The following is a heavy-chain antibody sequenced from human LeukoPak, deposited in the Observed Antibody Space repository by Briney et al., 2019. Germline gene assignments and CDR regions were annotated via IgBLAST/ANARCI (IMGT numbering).Heavy chain of an antibody. CDR2: IWYDGSNK. CDR1: GFTLSSYG. CDR3: ARDWSPYDSSGYPCL. V-gene: IGHV3-33*01. Sequence: PGGSLRLSCAASGFTLSSYGMHWVRQAPGKGRGWVAVIWYDGSNKYYADSVKGRFTISRDNSKNTLYLQMNSLRAEDTAVYYCARDWSPYDSSGYPCLWGQGTLVTVSS. J-gene: IGHJ4*02. D-gene: IGHD3-22*01.